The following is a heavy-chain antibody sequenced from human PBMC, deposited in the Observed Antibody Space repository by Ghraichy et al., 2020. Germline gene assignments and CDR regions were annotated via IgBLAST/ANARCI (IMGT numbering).Heavy chain of an antibody. CDR1: GDTVSSNSYI. CDR3: ARVSCGGVFDY. V-gene: IGHV6-1*01. J-gene: IGHJ4*02. D-gene: IGHD3-10*01. Sequence: SETLSLTCAISGDTVSSNSYIWTWIRQSPSRGLEWLGRTYYRSKRYTDYSVSVKGRMSINPDTSKNQLSLQLNSVTPVDSPVYYCARVSCGGVFDYWGQGALVAVSS. CDR2: TYYRSKRYT.